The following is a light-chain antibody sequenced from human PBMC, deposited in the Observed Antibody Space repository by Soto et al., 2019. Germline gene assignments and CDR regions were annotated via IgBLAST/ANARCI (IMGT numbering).Light chain of an antibody. V-gene: IGLV2-14*01. CDR2: DVS. CDR1: SSDVGGYNY. J-gene: IGLJ3*02. Sequence: QCALTQPASVSGSPGQSITISCTGTSSDVGGYNYVSWYQQHPGKAPKLMICDVSNRPSGVSNRFSGSKSGNTASLTISGLQAEDEADYYCSSYTSSIWVFGGGTQLTVL. CDR3: SSYTSSIWV.